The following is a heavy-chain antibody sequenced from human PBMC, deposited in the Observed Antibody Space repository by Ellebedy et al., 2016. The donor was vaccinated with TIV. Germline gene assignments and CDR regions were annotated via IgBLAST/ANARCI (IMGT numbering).Heavy chain of an antibody. J-gene: IGHJ6*02. CDR2: IIPMFATT. CDR3: ARHRGYYYYYGMDV. Sequence: ASVKVSCKASGGTFSNYAISWVRQAPGQGLEWMGGIIPMFATTNYAQKFQGRVTITADRFTSTAYMELSSLRSEDTAVYYCARHRGYYYYYGMDVWGQGTTVTVSS. CDR1: GGTFSNYA. V-gene: IGHV1-69*06.